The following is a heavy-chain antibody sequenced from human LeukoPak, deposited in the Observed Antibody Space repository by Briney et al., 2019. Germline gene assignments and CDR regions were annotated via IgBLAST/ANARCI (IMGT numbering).Heavy chain of an antibody. D-gene: IGHD5-12*01. CDR1: GYSISSGYY. CDR2: IYHSGST. CDR3: AREASGYDSWFDP. J-gene: IGHJ5*02. V-gene: IGHV4-38-2*02. Sequence: PSETLSLTCTVSGYSISSGYYWGWIRQPPGKGLEWIGSIYHSGSTYYNPSLKSRVTISVDTSKNQFSLKLSSVTAADTAVYYCAREASGYDSWFDPWGQGTLVTVSS.